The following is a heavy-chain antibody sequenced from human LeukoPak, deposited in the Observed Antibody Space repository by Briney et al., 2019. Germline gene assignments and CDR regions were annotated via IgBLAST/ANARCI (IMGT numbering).Heavy chain of an antibody. V-gene: IGHV4-4*07. Sequence: PSETLSLTCTVSPGSISSSYWSWLRQPAGKGLEYIGRMSSSGGSNFNPSLKSRVSISVDSSKRQVSLKLTSVTAADSAVYYCAGLLVPAAFGAFHIWGPGTIVTVSS. CDR1: PGSISSSY. CDR2: MSSSGGS. CDR3: AGLLVPAAFGAFHI. D-gene: IGHD2-2*01. J-gene: IGHJ3*02.